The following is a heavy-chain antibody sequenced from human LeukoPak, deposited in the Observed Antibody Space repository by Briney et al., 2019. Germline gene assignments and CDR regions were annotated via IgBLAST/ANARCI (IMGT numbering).Heavy chain of an antibody. CDR2: ISGSGGST. V-gene: IGHV3-23*01. CDR3: ASSTGYSYGYFDY. CDR1: GFTFSTYA. D-gene: IGHD5-18*01. Sequence: QPGGSLRLSCAASGFTFSTYAMSWVRQAPGKGLEWVSAISGSGGSTYYADSVKGRFTISRDNSKNTLYLQMNSLRAEDTAVYYCASSTGYSYGYFDYWGQGTLVTVSS. J-gene: IGHJ4*02.